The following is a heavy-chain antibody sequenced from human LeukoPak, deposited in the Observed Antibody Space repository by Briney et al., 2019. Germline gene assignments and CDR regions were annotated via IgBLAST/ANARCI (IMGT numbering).Heavy chain of an antibody. Sequence: GGSLRLSCAASGFTFSSYAMSWVRQAPGKGLEWVSAISGSGGSTYYADSVKGRFTISRDNSKNTLYLQMNSLRAEDTAVYYCAKDRRYYYDSSGYYLYYFDYWGQGTLVTVSS. V-gene: IGHV3-23*01. CDR3: AKDRRYYYDSSGYYLYYFDY. CDR1: GFTFSSYA. J-gene: IGHJ4*02. CDR2: ISGSGGST. D-gene: IGHD3-22*01.